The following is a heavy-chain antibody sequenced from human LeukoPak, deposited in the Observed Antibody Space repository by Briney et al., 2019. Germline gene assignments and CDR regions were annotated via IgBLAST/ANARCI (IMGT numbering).Heavy chain of an antibody. CDR2: ISGGGGST. CDR1: GFTFDDYA. CDR3: AQDMVRSRDDYEGGDY. V-gene: IGHV3-43*02. Sequence: PGGSLRLSCAASGFTFDDYAMHWVRQAPGKGLEWVSLISGGGGSTYYADSVKGRFTISRDNSKNSLYLQMHSLRTEDSALYYCAQDMVRSRDDYEGGDYWGQGTLVTVSS. D-gene: IGHD3-10*01. J-gene: IGHJ4*02.